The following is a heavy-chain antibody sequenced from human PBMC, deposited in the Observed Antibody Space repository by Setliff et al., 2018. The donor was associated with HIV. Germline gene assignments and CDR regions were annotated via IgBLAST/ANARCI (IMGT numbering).Heavy chain of an antibody. Sequence: PSETLSLTCAVSASSISSDYCWGWIRQPPGKGLEWIGSTHHSGSTYYNPSLNSRVTISVDTSKNQFSLRLSSVAAGDTAVYYCARSIVPVASGYYYFEYWGQGTLVTVSS. CDR2: THHSGST. D-gene: IGHD3-3*01. V-gene: IGHV4-38-2*01. J-gene: IGHJ4*02. CDR1: ASSISSDYC. CDR3: ARSIVPVASGYYYFEY.